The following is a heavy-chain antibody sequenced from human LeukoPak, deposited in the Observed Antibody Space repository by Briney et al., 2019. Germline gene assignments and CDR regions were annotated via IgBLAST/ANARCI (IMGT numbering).Heavy chain of an antibody. Sequence: ASVKSSCKASGYTFTSYDMHWVRQAPGQGLEWMGIINASGDSTSYAQKFQGRVTMTRDTSTSTVYMELSSLRSEDTAVYYCASVLYCGADCYSGRYFFDYWGQGTLVTVSS. CDR1: GYTFTSYD. D-gene: IGHD2-21*02. CDR2: INASGDST. CDR3: ASVLYCGADCYSGRYFFDY. V-gene: IGHV1-46*01. J-gene: IGHJ4*02.